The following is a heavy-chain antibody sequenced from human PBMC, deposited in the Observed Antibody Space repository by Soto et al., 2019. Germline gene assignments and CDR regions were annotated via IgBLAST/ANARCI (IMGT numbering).Heavy chain of an antibody. J-gene: IGHJ6*03. CDR1: GGSISSYY. CDR3: ARTTGIQYYYYMDV. CDR2: IYYSGST. V-gene: IGHV4-59*01. D-gene: IGHD5-18*01. Sequence: SETLSLNCTVSGGSISSYYWSWIRQPPGKGLEWIGYIYYSGSTNYNPSLKSRVTISVDTSKNQFSLKLSSVTAADTAVYYCARTTGIQYYYYMDVWGKGTRSPSP.